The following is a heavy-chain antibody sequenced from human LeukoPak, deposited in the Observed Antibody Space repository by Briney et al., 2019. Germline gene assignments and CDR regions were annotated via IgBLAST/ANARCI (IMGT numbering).Heavy chain of an antibody. Sequence: SETLSLTCTVSGGSISSYYWSWIRQPPGKGLEWIGYIYYSGSTNYKPSLKSRVTISVDTSKNQFSLKLSSVTAADTAVYYCARTQRSDYWGQGTLVTVSS. CDR2: IYYSGST. J-gene: IGHJ4*02. V-gene: IGHV4-59*01. CDR1: GGSISSYY. CDR3: ARTQRSDY. D-gene: IGHD1-1*01.